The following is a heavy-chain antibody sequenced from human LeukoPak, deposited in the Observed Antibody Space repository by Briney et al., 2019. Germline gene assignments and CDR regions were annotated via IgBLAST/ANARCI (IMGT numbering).Heavy chain of an antibody. Sequence: GGSLRLSCAASGFTFSDYYMSWIRQAPGKGLEWVSYISSSGSTIYYADSVKGRFTISRDNAKNSLYLQMTSLRAEDTAVYYCARVFQWIQPIDYWGQGTLVTVSS. V-gene: IGHV3-11*01. D-gene: IGHD5-18*01. CDR2: ISSSGSTI. J-gene: IGHJ4*02. CDR1: GFTFSDYY. CDR3: ARVFQWIQPIDY.